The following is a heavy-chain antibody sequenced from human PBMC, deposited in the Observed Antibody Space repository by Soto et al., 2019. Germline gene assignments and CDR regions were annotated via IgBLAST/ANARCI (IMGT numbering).Heavy chain of an antibody. Sequence: QVQLVQSGAEVKKPGASVKVACKASGYTFTSYGISWVRQAPGQVLEWMGWISAYNGNTNYAQKLQGRVTMTTDTSTSTAYMELRRLGSDDTAVYYCARVSGSYRYYYCYGMDVWGQGTTVTVSS. CDR2: ISAYNGNT. J-gene: IGHJ6*02. D-gene: IGHD1-26*01. CDR1: GYTFTSYG. V-gene: IGHV1-18*04. CDR3: ARVSGSYRYYYCYGMDV.